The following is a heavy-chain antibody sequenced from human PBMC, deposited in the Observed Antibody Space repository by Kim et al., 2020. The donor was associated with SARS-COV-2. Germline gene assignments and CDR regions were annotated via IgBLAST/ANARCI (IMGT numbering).Heavy chain of an antibody. CDR2: INPNSGGT. Sequence: ASVKVSCKASGYTFTGYYMHWVRQAPGQGLEWMGWINPNSGGTNYAQKFQGRVTMTRDTSISTAYMELSRLRSDDTAVYYCAREAISSWYYYYGMDVWGQGTTVTVSS. V-gene: IGHV1-2*02. CDR3: AREAISSWYYYYGMDV. J-gene: IGHJ6*02. D-gene: IGHD6-13*01. CDR1: GYTFTGYY.